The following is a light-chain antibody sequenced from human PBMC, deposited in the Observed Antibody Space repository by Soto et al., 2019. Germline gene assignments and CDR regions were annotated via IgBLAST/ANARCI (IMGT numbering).Light chain of an antibody. Sequence: DIQLTQSPSFLSASVGDRVTITCRASQGISSYLAWYQQKPGKAPKLLIYAASTLQSGVPSRFSGSGSGTEFTLTIISLQHEDFATYYCQQLNSYPLFGPGTKVDIK. J-gene: IGKJ3*01. CDR3: QQLNSYPL. CDR2: AAS. V-gene: IGKV1-9*01. CDR1: QGISSY.